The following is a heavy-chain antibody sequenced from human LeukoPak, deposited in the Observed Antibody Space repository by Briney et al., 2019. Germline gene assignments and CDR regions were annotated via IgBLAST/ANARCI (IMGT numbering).Heavy chain of an antibody. V-gene: IGHV3-11*04. D-gene: IGHD5-12*01. CDR2: IDSSGGTK. CDR1: GFTLSDYY. J-gene: IGHJ4*02. Sequence: PGGSLRLSCAAAGFTLSDYYMSWIRQAPGKGPECISYIDSSGGTKYYADSVKGRFTISRDNAKNSLYLQMNSLRAEDTAVYYCVKDRPTWPIDYWGQGTLVTVSS. CDR3: VKDRPTWPIDY.